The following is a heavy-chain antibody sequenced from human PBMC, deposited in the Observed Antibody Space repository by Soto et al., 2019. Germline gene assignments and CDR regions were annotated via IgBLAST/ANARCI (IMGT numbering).Heavy chain of an antibody. V-gene: IGHV1-18*01. CDR1: GYTFTSYG. Sequence: QVHLVQSGAEVKKPGASVKVSCKCSGYTFTSYGITWVRQAPGQGLEWMGWVSAHNGNTDYAQKLQGRVTVTRDTSTSTAYMELRSLRSDDTAVYYCARGRYGDYWGQGALVTVSS. J-gene: IGHJ4*02. CDR3: ARGRYGDY. D-gene: IGHD1-1*01. CDR2: VSAHNGNT.